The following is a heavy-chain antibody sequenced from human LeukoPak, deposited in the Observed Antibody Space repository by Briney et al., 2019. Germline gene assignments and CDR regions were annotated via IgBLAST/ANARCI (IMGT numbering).Heavy chain of an antibody. CDR2: IYYTGTT. Sequence: SETLSLTXTVSGDSIGGYYWGWIRQSPGKGLEWIGYIYYTGTTNYNPSLKSRVTISVDTSKNQFSLKLRSVTAADTAVYYCTKVGTGTVDYWGQGTLVTVSS. J-gene: IGHJ4*02. V-gene: IGHV4-59*01. D-gene: IGHD1-1*01. CDR3: TKVGTGTVDY. CDR1: GDSIGGYY.